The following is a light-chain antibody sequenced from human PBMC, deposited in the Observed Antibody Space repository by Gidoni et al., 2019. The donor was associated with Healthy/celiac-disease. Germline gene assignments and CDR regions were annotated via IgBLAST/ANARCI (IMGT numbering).Light chain of an antibody. J-gene: IGLJ2*01. CDR2: QDS. CDR3: QAWDSSAGV. Sequence: SYELTQPPSVSVSPGQTASITCSGDKLGDKYACWYQQKPGQSPLLVIHQDSKRPSGIPERFSGSNSGNTATLTISGTQAMDEADYYCQAWDSSAGVFGGGTKLTVL. CDR1: KLGDKY. V-gene: IGLV3-1*01.